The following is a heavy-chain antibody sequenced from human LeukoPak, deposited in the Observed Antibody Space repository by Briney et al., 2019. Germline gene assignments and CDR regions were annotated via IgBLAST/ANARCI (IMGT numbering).Heavy chain of an antibody. D-gene: IGHD3-10*01. CDR3: AREALWFGHAFDI. Sequence: ASVEVSCKASGYTFATYAMHWVRQAPGQRLERMGWINTGNGNTKYSQKFQGRVTITRDTSASTAYMELSSLRSEDTAVYYCAREALWFGHAFDIWGQGTMVTVSS. CDR2: INTGNGNT. J-gene: IGHJ3*02. V-gene: IGHV1-3*04. CDR1: GYTFATYA.